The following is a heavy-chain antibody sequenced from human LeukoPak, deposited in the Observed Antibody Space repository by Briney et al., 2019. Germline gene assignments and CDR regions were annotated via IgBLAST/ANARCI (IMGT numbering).Heavy chain of an antibody. CDR1: GFTFSSYA. CDR3: AKDRPTVYSSSWLHFLDS. CDR2: ISGSGSTT. J-gene: IGHJ4*02. Sequence: GGSLRLSCAASGFTFSSYAMNWVRQAPGKGLEWVSAISGSGSTTYYADSVKGRFTISRDNSKNTLYLQMNSLRAEDTAVYYCAKDRPTVYSSSWLHFLDSWGQGTLVTVSS. D-gene: IGHD6-13*01. V-gene: IGHV3-23*01.